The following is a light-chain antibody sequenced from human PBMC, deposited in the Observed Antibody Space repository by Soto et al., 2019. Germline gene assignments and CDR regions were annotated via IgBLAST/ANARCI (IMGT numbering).Light chain of an antibody. CDR1: SSNIGAGYD. V-gene: IGLV1-40*01. Sequence: QSVLTQPPSVSGAPGQRVTISCTGSSSNIGAGYDVHWYQQLPGTAPKLLIYGNNNRPSGVPDRFSGSKSGTSASLAITGLQAEDEADYYCQSYDSSLSALFGTGTKLTVL. J-gene: IGLJ1*01. CDR3: QSYDSSLSAL. CDR2: GNN.